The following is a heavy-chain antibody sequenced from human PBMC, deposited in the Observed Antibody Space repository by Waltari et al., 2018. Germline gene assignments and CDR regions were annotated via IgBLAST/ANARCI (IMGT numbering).Heavy chain of an antibody. Sequence: QVQLQQWGAGLLKPSETLSLTCAVYGGSFSGYYWSWIRQPPGKGLEWIGEINQRGSTNYNPSLKSRVTISVDTSKNQFSLKLSSVTAADTAVYYCARGNDFWSGYADYWGQGTLVTVSS. CDR1: GGSFSGYY. CDR2: INQRGST. CDR3: ARGNDFWSGYADY. D-gene: IGHD3-3*01. J-gene: IGHJ4*02. V-gene: IGHV4-34*01.